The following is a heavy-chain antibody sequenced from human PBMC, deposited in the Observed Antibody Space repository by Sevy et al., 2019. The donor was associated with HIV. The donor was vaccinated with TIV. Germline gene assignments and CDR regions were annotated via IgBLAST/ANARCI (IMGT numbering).Heavy chain of an antibody. CDR3: ASQRGGYERLYYFDS. J-gene: IGHJ4*02. CDR2: ISDSSATI. V-gene: IGHV3-48*01. D-gene: IGHD5-12*01. CDR1: GFTYS. Sequence: GGSLRLSCVASGFTYSMNWVRQAPGKGLEWVSYISDSSATIQYADSVKGRFTISRDNAKNSLYLQMNTLRAEDTAVYYCASQRGGYERLYYFDSWGQGTLVTVSS.